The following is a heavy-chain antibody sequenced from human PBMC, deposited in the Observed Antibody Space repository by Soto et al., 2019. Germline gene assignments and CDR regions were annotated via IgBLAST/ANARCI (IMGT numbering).Heavy chain of an antibody. Sequence: SETLSLTCAVSGGSISSSNWWSWVRQPPGKGLEWIGEIYHSGSTNYNPSLKSRVTMSVDKSKNQFSLKLSFVTAADTAVYYCARDRYSYYDFWSGSLPYYYYGMDVWGQGTTVTVSS. CDR1: GGSISSSNW. D-gene: IGHD3-3*01. V-gene: IGHV4-4*02. CDR2: IYHSGST. CDR3: ARDRYSYYDFWSGSLPYYYYGMDV. J-gene: IGHJ6*02.